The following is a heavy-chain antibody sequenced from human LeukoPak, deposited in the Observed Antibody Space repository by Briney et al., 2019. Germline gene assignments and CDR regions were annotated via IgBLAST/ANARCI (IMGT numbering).Heavy chain of an antibody. J-gene: IGHJ3*01. CDR3: TKDQRVETAGDAFDV. D-gene: IGHD2-15*01. CDR2: ISGRGLST. Sequence: GGSLRLSCAASGSTFSSYAMSWVRQAPGKWLEWVSSISGRGLSTYHADSVRGRFTISRDNSKNTLYLQMSSLRVEDTAVYYCTKDQRVETAGDAFDVWGQGTMVTVSS. CDR1: GSTFSSYA. V-gene: IGHV3-23*01.